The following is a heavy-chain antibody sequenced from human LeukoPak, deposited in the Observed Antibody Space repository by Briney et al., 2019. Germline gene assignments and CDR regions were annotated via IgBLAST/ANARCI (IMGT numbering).Heavy chain of an antibody. CDR1: GGSLRRYV. V-gene: IGHV1-69*06. Sequence: ASVKVSCKAPGGSLRRYVFAWVRQAPGQGLEWMGGIMPVLDTGSYAQGFQGRVTITADRSTSTAYMELRSLRPEDTALYYCAARDNGNDLLSYHGMDVWGNGTTVTVSS. D-gene: IGHD1-1*01. CDR3: AARDNGNDLLSYHGMDV. J-gene: IGHJ6*04. CDR2: IMPVLDTG.